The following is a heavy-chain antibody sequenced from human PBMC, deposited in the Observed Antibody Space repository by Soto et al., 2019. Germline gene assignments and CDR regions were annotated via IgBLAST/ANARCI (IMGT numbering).Heavy chain of an antibody. V-gene: IGHV4-30-2*01. Sequence: QLQLQESGSGLVKPSQTLSLTCAVSGGSISSGGYSWSWIRQPPGKGLEWIGYIYHSGSTYYNPSLKSXXTXSXXRSKNQFSLKLSSVTAADTAVYYCTRTTVTTFLDYWGQGTLVTVSS. D-gene: IGHD4-17*01. CDR1: GGSISSGGYS. CDR2: IYHSGST. J-gene: IGHJ4*02. CDR3: TRTTVTTFLDY.